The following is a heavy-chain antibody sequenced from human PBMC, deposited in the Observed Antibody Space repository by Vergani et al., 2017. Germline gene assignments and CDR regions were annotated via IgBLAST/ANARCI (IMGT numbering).Heavy chain of an antibody. CDR1: GFTFSDYY. CDR3: ARKDCTNGVCYTGQAH. V-gene: IGHV3-11*03. J-gene: IGHJ4*02. D-gene: IGHD2-8*01. CDR2: ISSSSSYT. Sequence: VQLLESGGGLVQPGGSLRLSCAASGFTFSDYYMSWIRQAPGKGLEWVSYISSSSSYTNYADSVKGRFTISRDNAKNSLYLQMNSLRAEDTAVYYCARKDCTNGVCYTGQAHWGQGTLVTVSS.